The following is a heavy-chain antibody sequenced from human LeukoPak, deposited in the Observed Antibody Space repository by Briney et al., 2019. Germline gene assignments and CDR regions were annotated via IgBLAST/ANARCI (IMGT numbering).Heavy chain of an antibody. CDR3: AKDSLQDSSSWYIGSRKVQRKVTAINLDY. V-gene: IGHV3-23*01. J-gene: IGHJ4*02. CDR2: ISGSGGST. CDR1: GFTFSSYA. D-gene: IGHD6-13*01. Sequence: GGSLRLSCAASGFTFSSYAMSWVRQAPGKGLEWVSAISGSGGSTYYADSVKGRFTISRDNSKNTLYLQMNSLRAEDTAVYYCAKDSLQDSSSWYIGSRKVQRKVTAINLDYWGQGTLVTVSS.